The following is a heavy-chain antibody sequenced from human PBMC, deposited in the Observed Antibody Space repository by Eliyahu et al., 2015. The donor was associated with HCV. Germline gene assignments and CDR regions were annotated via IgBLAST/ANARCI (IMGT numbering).Heavy chain of an antibody. D-gene: IGHD5-24*01. CDR3: ARIRRDGYTFDY. V-gene: IGHV1-2*02. Sequence: QVQLVQSGAEVKKPGASVKVSCKASGYTFTGYYMHWVRQAPGQGLEWMGWIYPNSGGTNYAQSFQGRVTMTRDTSISTAYMELSRLRSDDTAVYYCARIRRDGYTFDYWGQGTLVTVSS. CDR2: IYPNSGGT. J-gene: IGHJ4*02. CDR1: GYTFTGYY.